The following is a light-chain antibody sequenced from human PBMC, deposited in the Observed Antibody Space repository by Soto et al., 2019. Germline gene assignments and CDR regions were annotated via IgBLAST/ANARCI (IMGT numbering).Light chain of an antibody. CDR3: SAYTGSSTVV. J-gene: IGLJ2*01. V-gene: IGLV2-18*02. CDR1: SSDVGSYNR. Sequence: QCALTQPPSVSGSPGQSVTISCTGTSSDVGSYNRVSWYQQTPGTAPKLMIYEVSNRPSGIPDRFSGSKSGNTASLTISGLQAEDEANYYCSAYTGSSTVVFGGGTKLTVL. CDR2: EVS.